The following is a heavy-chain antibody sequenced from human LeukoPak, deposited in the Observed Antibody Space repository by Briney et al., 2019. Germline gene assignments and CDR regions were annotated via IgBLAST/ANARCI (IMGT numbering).Heavy chain of an antibody. CDR3: ARSPCASNSYLRPDDAFDI. Sequence: ASVKVSCKASGYTFTSYYMHWVRQAPGQGLEWMGIINPSGGSTSYAQKFQGRVTMTRDTSTSTVYMELSSLRSEDTAVYYCARSPCASNSYLRPDDAFDIWGQGTMVTVSS. CDR1: GYTFTSYY. CDR2: INPSGGST. D-gene: IGHD2/OR15-2a*01. V-gene: IGHV1-46*01. J-gene: IGHJ3*02.